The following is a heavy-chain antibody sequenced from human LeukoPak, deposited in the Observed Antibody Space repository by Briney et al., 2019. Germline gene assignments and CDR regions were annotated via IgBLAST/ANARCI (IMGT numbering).Heavy chain of an antibody. J-gene: IGHJ4*02. CDR3: ARDTKN. D-gene: IGHD3-3*01. Sequence: PSETLSLTCTVSGGSISSGTYYWSWIRQPAGKGLEWIGRIYSSGSTNYNPSLKSRVSISVDTSKNQFSLKLTSVTAADTAVYYCARDTKNWGQGTLVTVSS. V-gene: IGHV4-61*02. CDR2: IYSSGST. CDR1: GGSISSGTYY.